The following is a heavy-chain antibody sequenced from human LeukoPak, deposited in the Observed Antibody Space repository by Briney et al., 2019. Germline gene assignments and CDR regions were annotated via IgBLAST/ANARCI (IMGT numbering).Heavy chain of an antibody. D-gene: IGHD3-22*01. Sequence: KSSETLSLTCTVSGGSISSSSYYWGWIRQPPGKGLEWIGSIYYSGSTYYNPSLKSRVTISVDTSKNQFSLKLSSVTAADTAVYYCARWGDYYDSSTNRNFDYWGQGTLVTVSS. CDR2: IYYSGST. CDR3: ARWGDYYDSSTNRNFDY. J-gene: IGHJ4*02. CDR1: GGSISSSSYY. V-gene: IGHV4-39*01.